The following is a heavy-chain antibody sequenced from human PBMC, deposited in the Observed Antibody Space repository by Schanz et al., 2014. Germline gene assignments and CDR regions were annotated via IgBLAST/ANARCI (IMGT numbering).Heavy chain of an antibody. CDR3: ASSGAGYSSNWDFDY. CDR1: GYTFTSYD. J-gene: IGHJ4*02. Sequence: QVQLVQSWAEVKGPGASVKVSCTASGYTFTSYDINWVRQAPGQGLEWLGWMNPNSGNPGFAQKFRGRVTMTRNTSMSTAYIELHILRSEDTAVYYCASSGAGYSSNWDFDYWGQGTLVTVSS. D-gene: IGHD6-13*01. CDR2: MNPNSGNP. V-gene: IGHV1-8*01.